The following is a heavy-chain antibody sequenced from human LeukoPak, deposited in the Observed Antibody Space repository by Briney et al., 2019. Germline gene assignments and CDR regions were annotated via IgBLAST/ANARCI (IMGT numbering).Heavy chain of an antibody. V-gene: IGHV4-39*07. CDR3: ARSYSYGYRPIDY. D-gene: IGHD5-18*01. J-gene: IGHJ4*02. CDR2: IYYSGST. Sequence: PSETLSLTCTVSGGSLSSSSYYWGWIRQPPGKGLEWIGTIYYSGSTYYNPSLKSRVTISGDTSKNQFSLNLRSVTAADTAVYYCARSYSYGYRPIDYWGQGTLVTVSS. CDR1: GGSLSSSSYY.